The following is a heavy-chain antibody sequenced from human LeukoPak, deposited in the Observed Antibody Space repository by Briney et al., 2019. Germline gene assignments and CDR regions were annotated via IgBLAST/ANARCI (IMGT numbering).Heavy chain of an antibody. V-gene: IGHV4-59*08. CDR2: IYYSGST. Sequence: PSETLSLTCTVSGGSISSYYWSWLRQPPGKGLEWIGYIYYSGSTNYNPSLKSRVTISVDTSKNQFSLKLSSVTAADTAVYYCARGFRGDNFDYWGQGTLVTVPS. CDR1: GGSISSYY. CDR3: ARGFRGDNFDY. J-gene: IGHJ4*02. D-gene: IGHD7-27*01.